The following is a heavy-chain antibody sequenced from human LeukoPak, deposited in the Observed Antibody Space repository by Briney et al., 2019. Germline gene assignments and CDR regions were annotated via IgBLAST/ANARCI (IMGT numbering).Heavy chain of an antibody. D-gene: IGHD2-15*01. CDR2: IIPILGIA. V-gene: IGHV1-69*04. J-gene: IGHJ5*02. CDR1: GGTFSSYA. Sequence: ASVTVSCKASGGTFSSYAISWGRQAPGQGLEWMGRIIPILGIANYAQKFQGRVTITADKSTSTAYMELSSLRSEDTAVYYCASTLALGYCSGGSCYRWFDPWGQGTLVTVSS. CDR3: ASTLALGYCSGGSCYRWFDP.